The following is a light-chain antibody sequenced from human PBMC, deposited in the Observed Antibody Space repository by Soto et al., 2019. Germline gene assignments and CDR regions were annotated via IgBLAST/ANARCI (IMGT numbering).Light chain of an antibody. CDR2: GAS. Sequence: EIVWTQSPGTRSLSPGERAPLSRRASQSVSNNYLAWYQQKPGQAPRLLIYGASNRATGIPDRFSGSGSGTDFTLTIRRLEPEDFAVYYCQQYGSSGTFGQGTKVDIK. V-gene: IGKV3-20*01. CDR1: QSVSNNY. J-gene: IGKJ1*01. CDR3: QQYGSSGT.